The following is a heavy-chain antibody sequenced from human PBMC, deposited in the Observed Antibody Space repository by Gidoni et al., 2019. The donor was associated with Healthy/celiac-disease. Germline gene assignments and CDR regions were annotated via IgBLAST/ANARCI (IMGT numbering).Heavy chain of an antibody. CDR1: GFTFVAYP. D-gene: IGHD2-15*01. CDR3: AKDRGGGGNCSGGSCSYYYYYGMDV. V-gene: IGHV3-9*01. Sequence: EVQLLESGGGLVQPGRSLRLSCAASGFTFVAYPMHWVRQSPGKGLEWVSGISWNSGSIGYADSVKGRFTISRDNAKNSLYLQMNSLRAEDTALYYCAKDRGGGGNCSGGSCSYYYYYGMDVWGQGTTVTVSS. J-gene: IGHJ6*02. CDR2: ISWNSGSI.